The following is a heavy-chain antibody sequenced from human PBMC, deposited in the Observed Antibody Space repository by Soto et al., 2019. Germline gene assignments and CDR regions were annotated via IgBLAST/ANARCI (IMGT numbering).Heavy chain of an antibody. CDR3: TRGPRPSSGGTGAY. J-gene: IGHJ1*01. CDR1: GFSFDSYW. V-gene: IGHV3-74*01. CDR2: IDYDGTTT. Sequence: EVQLVESGGGLVQPGGSLRLSCAASGFSFDSYWMHWVRQAPGQGPMWVSRIDYDGTTTNYADSVKGRFTISRDNAKSTLYLQMNSLRPEDTAVYYCTRGPRPSSGGTGAYWGKGTLVTVSS. D-gene: IGHD2-2*01.